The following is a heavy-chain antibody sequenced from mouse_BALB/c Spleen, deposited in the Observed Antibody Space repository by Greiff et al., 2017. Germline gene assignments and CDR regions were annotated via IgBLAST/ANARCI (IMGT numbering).Heavy chain of an antibody. J-gene: IGHJ3*01. CDR2: INPYNDGT. V-gene: IGHV1-14*01. CDR3: AYGNYFSWFAY. CDR1: GYTFTSYV. D-gene: IGHD2-1*01. Sequence: VQLKESGPELVKPGASVKMSCKASGYTFTSYVMHWVKQKPGQGLEWIGYINPYNDGTKYNEKFKGKATLTSDKSSSTAYMELSSLTSEDSAVYYCAYGNYFSWFAYWGQGTLVTVSA.